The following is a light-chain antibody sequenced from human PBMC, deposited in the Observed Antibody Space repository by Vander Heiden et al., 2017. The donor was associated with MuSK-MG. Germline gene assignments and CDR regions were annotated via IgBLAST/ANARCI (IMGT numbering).Light chain of an antibody. CDR2: AVS. Sequence: DIQLTQSPSFLSASVGDRVTFTCRASQGISSYLAWYQQKPGKAPKLLIYAVSTLQSGVPARFSGSGSGTEFTLTISSLQPEDFATYYCQQLKSHNTFGQGTRLEIK. J-gene: IGKJ5*01. V-gene: IGKV1-9*01. CDR3: QQLKSHNT. CDR1: QGISSY.